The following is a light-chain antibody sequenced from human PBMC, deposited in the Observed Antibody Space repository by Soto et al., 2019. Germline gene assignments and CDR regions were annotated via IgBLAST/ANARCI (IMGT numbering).Light chain of an antibody. J-gene: IGLJ1*01. CDR1: SSDVGLYDY. V-gene: IGLV2-14*01. CDR3: SSYTSDSSYV. CDR2: AVS. Sequence: QSVLAHPASLSGSPRQSITISCTGTSSDVGLYDYVSWYQQHPGKAPQLMIYAVSNRPSGVSNRFSASKSGNTASLFISGLQAEDEADYYCSSYTSDSSYVFGSGTKVTVL.